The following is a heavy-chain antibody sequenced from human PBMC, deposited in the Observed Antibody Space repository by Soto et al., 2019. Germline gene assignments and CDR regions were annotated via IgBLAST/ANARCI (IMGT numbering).Heavy chain of an antibody. CDR3: ARGYCISTSCYAGDYGMDV. D-gene: IGHD2-2*01. CDR1: GGAVSSSSYY. J-gene: IGHJ6*02. Sequence: QVQLQESGPGLVKPSETLSLTCTVSGGAVSSSSYYWSWIRQPPGKGLEWIGYIYYSGSTKYSPPRXGRFTISVHTXXNXFXRKLNSVTAADTAVYYCARGYCISTSCYAGDYGMDVWGQGTTVTVSS. V-gene: IGHV4-61*01. CDR2: IYYSGST.